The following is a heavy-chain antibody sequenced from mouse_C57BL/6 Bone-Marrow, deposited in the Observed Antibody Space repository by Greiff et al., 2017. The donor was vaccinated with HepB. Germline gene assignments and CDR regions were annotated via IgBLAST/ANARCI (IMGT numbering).Heavy chain of an antibody. CDR1: GFTFSSYG. J-gene: IGHJ3*01. D-gene: IGHD1-1*01. Sequence: EVQLVESGGDLVKPGGSLKLSCAASGFTFSSYGMSWVRQTPDKRLEWVATISSGGSYTYYPDSVKGRFTISRDNAKNTLYLQMSSLKSEDTAMYYCARPHYYGSPLFAYWGQGTLVTVSA. V-gene: IGHV5-6*01. CDR2: ISSGGSYT. CDR3: ARPHYYGSPLFAY.